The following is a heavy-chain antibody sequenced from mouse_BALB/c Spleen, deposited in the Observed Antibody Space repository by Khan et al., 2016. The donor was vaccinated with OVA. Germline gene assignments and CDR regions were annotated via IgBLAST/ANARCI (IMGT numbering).Heavy chain of an antibody. CDR2: IWSDGST. V-gene: IGHV2-6-1*01. CDR3: ARQPYYHYYLIDY. Sequence: QVQLKESGPGLVAPSQSLSITCTISGFSLTNYGIHWVRQPPGKGLEWLVVIWSDGSTTYNSALKSRLSISKDNSKSQVFLKMNSLQTDDTAIYYCARQPYYHYYLIDYWGQGTSGTVSS. CDR1: GFSLTNYG. J-gene: IGHJ4*01. D-gene: IGHD2-10*01.